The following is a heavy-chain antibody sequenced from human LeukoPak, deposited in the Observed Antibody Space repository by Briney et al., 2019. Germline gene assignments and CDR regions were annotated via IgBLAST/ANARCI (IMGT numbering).Heavy chain of an antibody. CDR1: GGSISSYY. J-gene: IGHJ5*02. Sequence: PSETLSLTCTVSGGSISSYYWSWIRQPAGKGLEWIGRIYTSGSTNYNPSLKSRVTMSVDTSKNQFSLKLSSVTAADTAVYYCARDQAYSSSWYLSDWFDPWGQGTLVTVSS. CDR3: ARDQAYSSSWYLSDWFDP. CDR2: IYTSGST. V-gene: IGHV4-4*07. D-gene: IGHD6-13*01.